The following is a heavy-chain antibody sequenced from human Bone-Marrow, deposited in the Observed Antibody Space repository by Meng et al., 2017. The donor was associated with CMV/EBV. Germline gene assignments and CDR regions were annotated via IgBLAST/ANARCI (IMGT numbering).Heavy chain of an antibody. D-gene: IGHD3-10*01. Sequence: GESLKISCAASGFTFSSYAMHWVRQAPGKGLEWVAVISYDGSNKYYADSVKGRFTISRDNSKNTLYLQMNSLRAEETAVYYCARDPGSPSWGGLDYWGQGTLVTVSS. CDR1: GFTFSSYA. J-gene: IGHJ4*02. CDR2: ISYDGSNK. V-gene: IGHV3-30*04. CDR3: ARDPGSPSWGGLDY.